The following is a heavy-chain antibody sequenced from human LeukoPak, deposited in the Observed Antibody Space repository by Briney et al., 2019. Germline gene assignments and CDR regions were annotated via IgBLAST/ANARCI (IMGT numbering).Heavy chain of an antibody. CDR3: AKADGQWLVVYYMDV. CDR1: GFTFSSYS. J-gene: IGHJ6*03. V-gene: IGHV3-23*01. Sequence: PGGSLRLSCAASGFTFSSYSMNWVRQAPGKGLEWVSAISGSGGSTYYADSVKGRFTISRDNSKNTLYLQMNSLRAEDTAVYYCAKADGQWLVVYYMDVWGKGTTVTVSS. CDR2: ISGSGGST. D-gene: IGHD6-19*01.